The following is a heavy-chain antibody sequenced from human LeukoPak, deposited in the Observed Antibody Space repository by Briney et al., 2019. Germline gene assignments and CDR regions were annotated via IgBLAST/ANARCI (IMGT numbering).Heavy chain of an antibody. CDR1: GGSISSGGYY. J-gene: IGHJ4*02. CDR2: IYYSGST. Sequence: PSQTLSLTCTVSGGSISSGGYYWSWIRQHPGKGLEWIGYIYYSGSTYYNPSLKSRVTISVDTSKNQFSLMLSPVTAADTAVYYCARRYCSGGSCYFDYWGQGTLITVSS. V-gene: IGHV4-31*03. CDR3: ARRYCSGGSCYFDY. D-gene: IGHD2-15*01.